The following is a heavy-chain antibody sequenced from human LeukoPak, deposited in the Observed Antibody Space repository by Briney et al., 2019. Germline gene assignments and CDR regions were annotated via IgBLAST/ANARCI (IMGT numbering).Heavy chain of an antibody. V-gene: IGHV3-30*02. J-gene: IGHJ4*02. CDR3: AKDPGSYDFWSGYLPY. CDR1: GFTFSNYG. Sequence: GGSLRLSCAASGFTFSNYGMHWVRQAPGKGLEWVAFIRYDGSNKYYADSVKGRFTISRDNSKNTLYLQMNSLRAEDTAVYYCAKDPGSYDFWSGYLPYWGQGTLVTVSS. CDR2: IRYDGSNK. D-gene: IGHD3-3*01.